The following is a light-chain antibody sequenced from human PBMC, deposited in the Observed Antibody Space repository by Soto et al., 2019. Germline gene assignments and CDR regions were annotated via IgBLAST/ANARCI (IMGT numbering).Light chain of an antibody. Sequence: QSALTQPPSASGSPGQSVTISCTGTSSDVGSYNYVSWYQQHPDKAPKLIIYGVNERPSGVPDRFSGSKSGNTASLTVSGRQAEDEADYYCRSYAGSNNPVVFGGGTNGTVL. J-gene: IGLJ3*02. CDR1: SSDVGSYNY. CDR3: RSYAGSNNPVV. V-gene: IGLV2-8*01. CDR2: GVN.